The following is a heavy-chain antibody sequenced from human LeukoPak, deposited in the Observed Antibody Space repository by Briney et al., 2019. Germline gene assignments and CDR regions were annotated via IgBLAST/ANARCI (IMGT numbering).Heavy chain of an antibody. D-gene: IGHD5-12*01. CDR3: ATSSQRYSGYDLHY. CDR2: FDPEDGET. Sequence: ASVKVSCKVSGYTLTELSMHWVRQAPGKGLEWMGGFDPEDGETIYAQKFQGRVTMTEDTSTDTAYMELSSLRSEDTAVYYCATSSQRYSGYDLHYWGQGTLVTVSS. V-gene: IGHV1-24*01. J-gene: IGHJ4*02. CDR1: GYTLTELS.